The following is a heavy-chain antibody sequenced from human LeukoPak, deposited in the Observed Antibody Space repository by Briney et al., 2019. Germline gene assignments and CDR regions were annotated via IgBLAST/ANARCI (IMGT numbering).Heavy chain of an antibody. D-gene: IGHD2-2*01. CDR2: IYTSGST. V-gene: IGHV4-4*07. J-gene: IGHJ5*02. Sequence: SETLSLTCTVSGGSISSYYWSWIRQPAGKGLEWIGCIYTSGSTNYNPSLKSRVTMSVDTSKNQFSLKLSSVTAADTAVYYCARDGHLGYCSSTSCSNWFDPWGQGTLVTVSS. CDR3: ARDGHLGYCSSTSCSNWFDP. CDR1: GGSISSYY.